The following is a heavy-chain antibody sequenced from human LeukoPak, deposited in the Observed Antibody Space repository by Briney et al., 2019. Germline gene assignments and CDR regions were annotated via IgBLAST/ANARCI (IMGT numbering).Heavy chain of an antibody. CDR3: ARVYFDGGGFDP. Sequence: ASVKVSCKASGYTFTGYYMHWVRQAPGQGLEWMGWINPNSGGTNYAQKFQGRVTMTRDTSISTAYMEPSRLRSDDTAVYYCARVYFDGGGFDPWGQGTLVTVSS. CDR1: GYTFTGYY. CDR2: INPNSGGT. J-gene: IGHJ5*02. V-gene: IGHV1-2*02. D-gene: IGHD3-16*01.